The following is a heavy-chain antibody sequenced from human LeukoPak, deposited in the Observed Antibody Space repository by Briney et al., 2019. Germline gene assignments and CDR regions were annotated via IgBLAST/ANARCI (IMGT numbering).Heavy chain of an antibody. CDR1: GYIFTDYA. D-gene: IGHD2-15*01. CDR3: ARGRGTSGSNRDFYYYYYMDV. V-gene: IGHV1-3*01. CDR2: MNAGNGNT. J-gene: IGHJ6*03. Sequence: ASVKVSCTASGYIFTDYAIHWLRQAPGQRPEWMGWMNAGNGNTKYSQKFQGRITLIRDTSAATAYMELSSLRHDDLAVYYCARGRGTSGSNRDFYYYYYMDVWGKGTTVTVSS.